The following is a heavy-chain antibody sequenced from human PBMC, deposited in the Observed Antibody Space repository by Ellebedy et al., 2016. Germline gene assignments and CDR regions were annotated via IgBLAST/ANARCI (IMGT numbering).Heavy chain of an antibody. V-gene: IGHV3-23*01. Sequence: GGSLRLSXAASGFTFSTYAMSWVRQAPGKGLEWVSGISGSDGRTYYADPVKGRSTISRDNSMNTLYLAMNSLRAEDTAVYYCAKFRGIAPNWYFDVWGRGTLVTVSS. CDR3: AKFRGIAPNWYFDV. J-gene: IGHJ2*01. D-gene: IGHD6-13*01. CDR2: ISGSDGRT. CDR1: GFTFSTYA.